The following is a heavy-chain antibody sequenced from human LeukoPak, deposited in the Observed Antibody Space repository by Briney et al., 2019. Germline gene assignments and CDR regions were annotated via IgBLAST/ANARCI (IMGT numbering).Heavy chain of an antibody. CDR3: ASGLRLRGRLDY. CDR2: INHSGST. D-gene: IGHD5-12*01. J-gene: IGHJ4*02. Sequence: PSETLSLTCGVSGGSVSSTNWWTWIRQPPGKGLEWIGEINHSGSTNYNPSLKSRVTISVDTSKNQFSLKLSSVTAADTAVYYCASGLRLRGRLDYWGQGTLVTVSS. V-gene: IGHV4-4*02. CDR1: GGSVSSTNW.